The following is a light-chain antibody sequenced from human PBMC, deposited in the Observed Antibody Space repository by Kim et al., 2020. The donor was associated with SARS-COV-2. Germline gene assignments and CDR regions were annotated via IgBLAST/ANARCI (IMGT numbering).Light chain of an antibody. V-gene: IGKV3-20*01. CDR3: QQYGSSPLT. CDR1: QSVPHNY. CDR2: GAS. Sequence: EIVLTQSPGTLSLSPGERATLSCRASQSVPHNYLAWYQQKPGQAPRLLLYGASSRATGIPDRFSGSGSGTDFTLTISRLEPEDFAVYSCQQYGSSPLTFGQGTKVDIK. J-gene: IGKJ1*01.